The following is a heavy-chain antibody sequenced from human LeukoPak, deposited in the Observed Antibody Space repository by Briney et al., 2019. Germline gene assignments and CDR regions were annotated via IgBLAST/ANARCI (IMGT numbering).Heavy chain of an antibody. CDR2: IWYDGSNK. CDR3: ARDSSGWYHTTILDY. J-gene: IGHJ4*02. D-gene: IGHD6-19*01. V-gene: IGHV3-33*01. CDR1: GFTFSSYG. Sequence: PGGSLRLSCAASGFTFSSYGMHWVRQAPGKGLEWVAAIWYDGSNKYYADSVKGRFTISRDNSKNTLYLQMNSLRAEDTAVYYCARDSSGWYHTTILDYWGQGTLVTVSS.